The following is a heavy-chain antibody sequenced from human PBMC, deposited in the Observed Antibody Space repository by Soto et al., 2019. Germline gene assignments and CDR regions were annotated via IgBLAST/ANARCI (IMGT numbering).Heavy chain of an antibody. J-gene: IGHJ6*02. CDR3: ARGFGGKDTVTTMSVDYYSYGMHV. Sequence: PSENLSLTCAVYGESFSRYYWSWILQPPGKGLEWIGEINHSGSTNYNPSLKSRVTISVDTSKNQFSLKLSSVTAADTALYYCARGFGGKDTVTTMSVDYYSYGMHVSGPGTTVT. V-gene: IGHV4-34*01. D-gene: IGHD4-17*01. CDR1: GESFSRYY. CDR2: INHSGST.